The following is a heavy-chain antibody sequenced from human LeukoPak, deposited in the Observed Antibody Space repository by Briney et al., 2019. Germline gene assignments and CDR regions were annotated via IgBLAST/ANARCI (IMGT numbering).Heavy chain of an antibody. V-gene: IGHV3-11*01. Sequence: PGGSLRLSCAASGFTFSDYYMSWIRQAPGKGLEWVSYISSSGSTIYYADSVKGRFTISRDNAKNSLYLQMNSLRAEDTAVYYCVRDLPDVIYSSSPLIFDYWGQGTLVTVSS. CDR3: VRDLPDVIYSSSPLIFDY. D-gene: IGHD6-6*01. J-gene: IGHJ4*02. CDR1: GFTFSDYY. CDR2: ISSSGSTI.